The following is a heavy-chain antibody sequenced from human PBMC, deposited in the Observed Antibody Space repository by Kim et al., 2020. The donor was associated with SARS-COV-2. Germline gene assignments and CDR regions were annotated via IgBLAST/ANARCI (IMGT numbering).Heavy chain of an antibody. Sequence: SETLSLTCTVSGGSISSYYWSWIRQPAGKGLEWIGRIYTSGSTNYNPSLKSRVTMSVDTSKNQFSLKLSSVTAADTAVYYCAGGLDYDFWRGPPRGGMDVWGQGTTVTVSS. CDR1: GGSISSYY. V-gene: IGHV4-4*07. J-gene: IGHJ6*02. D-gene: IGHD3-3*01. CDR3: AGGLDYDFWRGPPRGGMDV. CDR2: IYTSGST.